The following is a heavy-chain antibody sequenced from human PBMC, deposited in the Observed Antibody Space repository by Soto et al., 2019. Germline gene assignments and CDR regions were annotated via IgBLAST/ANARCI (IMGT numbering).Heavy chain of an antibody. CDR3: ARDFENASGYYNHYYYGMDV. Sequence: GGSLRLSCAASGFTFSSYGMHWVRQAPGQGLEWVAVIWYDGSNKYYADSVKGRFTISRDNSKNTLYLQMNSLRAEDTAVYYCARDFENASGYYNHYYYGMDVWGQGTTVTVSS. CDR1: GFTFSSYG. CDR2: IWYDGSNK. V-gene: IGHV3-33*01. D-gene: IGHD5-12*01. J-gene: IGHJ6*02.